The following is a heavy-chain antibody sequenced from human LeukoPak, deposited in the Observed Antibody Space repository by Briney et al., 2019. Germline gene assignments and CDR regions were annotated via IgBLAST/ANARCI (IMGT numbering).Heavy chain of an antibody. CDR1: GFTFSSYA. Sequence: GSLRLSCAASGFTFSSYAMSWVRQAPGKGLEWIGSIYYSGSTYYNPSLKSRVTISVDTSKNQFSLKLSSVTAADTAVYYCARYRLTKSDWAQGTLVTVSS. J-gene: IGHJ4*02. D-gene: IGHD1-1*01. CDR3: ARYRLTKSD. CDR2: IYYSGST. V-gene: IGHV4-38-2*01.